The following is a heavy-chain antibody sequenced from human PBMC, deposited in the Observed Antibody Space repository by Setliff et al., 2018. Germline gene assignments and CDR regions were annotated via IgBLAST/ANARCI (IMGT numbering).Heavy chain of an antibody. Sequence: GASVKVSCKTSGFGFTTFGFSWVRQAPGQGLEWMGWIGTYDANTIYSQKFQGRVIMTTDTSTSTVYMDLRNLRSDDTAVYYCARDKPDFVVVEAAARLDYWGQGSLVTVSS. CDR2: IGTYDANT. CDR1: GFGFTTFG. CDR3: ARDKPDFVVVEAAARLDY. V-gene: IGHV1-18*01. D-gene: IGHD2-15*01. J-gene: IGHJ4*02.